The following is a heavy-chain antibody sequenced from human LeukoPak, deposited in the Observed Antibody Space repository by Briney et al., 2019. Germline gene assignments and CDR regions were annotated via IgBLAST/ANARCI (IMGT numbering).Heavy chain of an antibody. D-gene: IGHD4-23*01. Sequence: GGSLRLSCAASGFTVSSNYMSWVRQAPGKGLEWVSVIYSGGSTYYADSVKGRFTISRDNSKNTLYLQMNSLRAEDTAVYYCARGLYGDHGGYYYYYMDVWGKGTTVTVSS. J-gene: IGHJ6*03. CDR2: IYSGGST. CDR1: GFTVSSNY. CDR3: ARGLYGDHGGYYYYYMDV. V-gene: IGHV3-53*01.